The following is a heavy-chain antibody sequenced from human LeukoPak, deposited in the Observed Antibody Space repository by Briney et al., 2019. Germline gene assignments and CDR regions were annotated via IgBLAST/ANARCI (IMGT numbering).Heavy chain of an antibody. CDR1: GGTFSSYG. D-gene: IGHD3-16*01. CDR2: IIPVFNIA. V-gene: IGHV1-69*04. J-gene: IGHJ4*02. CDR3: ARDEGILGSHF. Sequence: ASVKVSCKTSGGTFSSYGIVWVRQAPGQGLEWLGRIIPVFNIANYARKFQGRVSITAEKSTTTAYMELTSLTSEDTAVYFCARDEGILGSHFWGQGTLVTVSS.